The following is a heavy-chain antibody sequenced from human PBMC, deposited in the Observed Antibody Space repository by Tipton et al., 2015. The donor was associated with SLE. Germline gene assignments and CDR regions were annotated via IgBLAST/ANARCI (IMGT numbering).Heavy chain of an antibody. Sequence: TLSLTCSVSGGSISDYYWSWIRQAPGKGPEWIGHMSDSGKSNYNPSLKSRVTISVDTSRSQFSLKLSSVTAADTAVYYCAREAWGHAFDIWGQGTMVTVSS. V-gene: IGHV4-59*01. CDR1: GGSISDYY. CDR3: AREAWGHAFDI. D-gene: IGHD2-21*01. J-gene: IGHJ3*02. CDR2: MSDSGKS.